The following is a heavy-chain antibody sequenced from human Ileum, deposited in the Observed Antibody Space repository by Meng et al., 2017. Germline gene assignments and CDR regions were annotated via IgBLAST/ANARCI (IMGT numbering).Heavy chain of an antibody. CDR3: ARKTGYHKWDYFDY. V-gene: IGHV3-7*01. J-gene: IGHJ4*02. Sequence: GGSLRLSCAASGFTFSSYWMSWVRQAPGKGLEWVANIKQDGSEKYYVDSVKGRFTISRDNAKNSLYLQMNSLRAEDTAVYYCARKTGYHKWDYFDYWGQGKLVNGAS. CDR1: GFTFSSYW. CDR2: IKQDGSEK. D-gene: IGHD5-12*01.